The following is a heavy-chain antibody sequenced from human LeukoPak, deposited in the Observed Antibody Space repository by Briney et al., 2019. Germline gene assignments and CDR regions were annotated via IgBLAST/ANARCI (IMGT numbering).Heavy chain of an antibody. Sequence: PGGSLRLFCAASGFTFSSYWMSWVRQAPGKGLEWVANIKQDGSEKYYVDSVKGRFTISRDNAKYSLYLQMNSLRAEDTAVYYCARDKYYDFWSGYSFDYWGQGTLVTVSS. CDR3: ARDKYYDFWSGYSFDY. CDR1: GFTFSSYW. J-gene: IGHJ4*02. D-gene: IGHD3-3*01. V-gene: IGHV3-7*01. CDR2: IKQDGSEK.